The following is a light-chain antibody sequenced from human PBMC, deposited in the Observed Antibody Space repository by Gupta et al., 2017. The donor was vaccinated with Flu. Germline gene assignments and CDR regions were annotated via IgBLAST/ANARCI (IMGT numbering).Light chain of an antibody. V-gene: IGKV1-39*01. Sequence: ASVGDRVTITCRASQTITKSLNWYQQKPGKAPQLLIFGTSYLQSGVPSRFSGSGSGTDFTLTISRLRPEDFATYYCQQIDSSLITFGQGTRLEIK. CDR1: QTITKS. J-gene: IGKJ5*01. CDR3: QQIDSSLIT. CDR2: GTS.